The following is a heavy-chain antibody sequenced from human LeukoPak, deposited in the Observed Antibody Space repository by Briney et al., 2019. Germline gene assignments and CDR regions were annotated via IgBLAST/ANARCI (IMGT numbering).Heavy chain of an antibody. CDR1: GGSILSTNW. Sequence: SETLSLTCAVSGGSILSTNWWSWVRQPPGKGLEWIGEVHLSGASNYNPSLKSRVSMSIDKSRNHLSLELTSVTAADTAIYDCARESGAFSPFGFWGQGTLVTVSS. CDR2: VHLSGAS. V-gene: IGHV4-4*02. D-gene: IGHD1-26*01. CDR3: ARESGAFSPFGF. J-gene: IGHJ4*02.